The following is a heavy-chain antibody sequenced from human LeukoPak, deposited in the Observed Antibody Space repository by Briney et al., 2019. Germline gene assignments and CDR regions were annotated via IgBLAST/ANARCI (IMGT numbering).Heavy chain of an antibody. CDR1: GFTFSSYE. Sequence: GGSLRLSCAVSGFTFSSYEMNWVRQAPGKGLEWVSYITSSGSRMYYADSVKGRFTISRDNSKNTLYLQMNSLRAEDTAVYYCARGNSGSHYVEYYYGMDVWGQGTTVTVSS. D-gene: IGHD1-26*01. CDR2: ITSSGSRM. CDR3: ARGNSGSHYVEYYYGMDV. V-gene: IGHV3-48*03. J-gene: IGHJ6*02.